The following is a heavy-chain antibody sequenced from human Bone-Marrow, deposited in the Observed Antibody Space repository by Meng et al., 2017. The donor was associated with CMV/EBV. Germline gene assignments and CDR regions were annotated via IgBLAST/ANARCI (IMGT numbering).Heavy chain of an antibody. J-gene: IGHJ4*02. V-gene: IGHV4-31*02. CDR3: ARKEMATIAPTSLFDY. Sequence: SCTVSGGSISSGGYYWSWIRQHPGKGLEWIGYIYYSGSTYYNPSLKSRVTISVDTSKNQFSLKLSSVTAADTAVYYCARKEMATIAPTSLFDYWGQGTLVTVSS. CDR1: GGSISSGGYY. D-gene: IGHD5-24*01. CDR2: IYYSGST.